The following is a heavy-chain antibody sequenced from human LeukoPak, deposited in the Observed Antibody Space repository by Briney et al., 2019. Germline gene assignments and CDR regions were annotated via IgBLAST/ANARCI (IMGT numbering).Heavy chain of an antibody. CDR1: GGTFSSYA. V-gene: IGHV1-69*13. D-gene: IGHD2-21*01. J-gene: IGHJ4*02. CDR2: IIPIFGTA. CDR3: ARPHGDSYCGGDCYYY. Sequence: SVKVSCKASGGTFSSYAISWVRQAPGQGLEWMGGIIPIFGTANYAQKFQGRVTITADESTSTAYMELSSLRSEDTAVYYCARPHGDSYCGGDCYYYWGQGTLVTVPS.